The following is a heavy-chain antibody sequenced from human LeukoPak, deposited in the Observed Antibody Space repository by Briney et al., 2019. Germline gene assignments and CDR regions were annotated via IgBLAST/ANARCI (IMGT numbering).Heavy chain of an antibody. V-gene: IGHV3-48*03. D-gene: IGHD6-13*01. J-gene: IGHJ4*02. CDR2: ISSSGSTI. CDR1: GFTFSSYE. CDR3: ARGASAAAASFDY. Sequence: GGSLRLSCAASGFTFSSYEMNWVRQAPGKGLEWVSYISSSGSTIYYVDSVKGRFTISRDNAKNSLYLQMNSLRAEDTAVYYCARGASAAAASFDYWGQGTLVTVSS.